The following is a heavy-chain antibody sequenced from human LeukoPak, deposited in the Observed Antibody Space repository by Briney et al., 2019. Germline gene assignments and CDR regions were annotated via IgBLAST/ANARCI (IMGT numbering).Heavy chain of an antibody. CDR2: INPNSGGT. CDR3: ARLGRWVEGNY. V-gene: IGHV1-2*02. Sequence: ASVKVSCKASGYTFTGYYMHWVRQAPGQGLEWMGWINPNSGGTNYAQKFQGRVTMTRDTSISTAYMGLSRLGADDTAVYDCARLGRWVEGNYWGQGTLVTVSS. CDR1: GYTFTGYY. J-gene: IGHJ4*02. D-gene: IGHD4-23*01.